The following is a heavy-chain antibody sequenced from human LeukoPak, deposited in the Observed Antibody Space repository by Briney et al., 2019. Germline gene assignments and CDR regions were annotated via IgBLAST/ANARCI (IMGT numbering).Heavy chain of an antibody. CDR3: ARITGEGDAFDI. D-gene: IGHD1-14*01. CDR2: IYYSGST. J-gene: IGHJ3*02. CDR1: GGSISSSSYY. Sequence: PSETLSLTCTVSGGSISSSSYYWGWIRQPPGKRLEWIGSIYYSGSTYYNPSLKSRVTISVDTSKNQFSLKLSSVTAADTAVYYCARITGEGDAFDIWGQGTMVTVSS. V-gene: IGHV4-39*01.